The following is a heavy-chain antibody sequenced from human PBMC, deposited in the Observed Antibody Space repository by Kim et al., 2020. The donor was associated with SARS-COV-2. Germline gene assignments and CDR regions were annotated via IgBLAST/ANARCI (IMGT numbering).Heavy chain of an antibody. D-gene: IGHD2-15*01. V-gene: IGHV1-8*01. CDR3: ARGPPAALGYCSGGSCYLEGRY. J-gene: IGHJ4*02. CDR1: GYTFTSYD. CDR2: MNPNSGNT. Sequence: ASVKVSCKASGYTFTSYDINWVRQATGQGLEWMGWMNPNSGNTGYAQKFQGRVTMTRNTSISTAYMELSSLRSEDTAVYYCARGPPAALGYCSGGSCYLEGRYWGQGTLVTVSS.